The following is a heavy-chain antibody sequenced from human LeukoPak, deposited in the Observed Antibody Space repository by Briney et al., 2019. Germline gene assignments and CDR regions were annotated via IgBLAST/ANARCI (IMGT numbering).Heavy chain of an antibody. D-gene: IGHD6-13*01. CDR2: INHSGST. CDR1: GGSFSGYY. J-gene: IGHJ5*02. Sequence: SETLSLTCAVYGGSFSGYYWSWIRQPPGKGLEWIGEINHSGSTNYNSSLKSRVTISVDTSKNQFSLKLSSVTAADTAVYYCASLAAAGATNWFDPWGQGTLVTVSS. CDR3: ASLAAAGATNWFDP. V-gene: IGHV4-34*01.